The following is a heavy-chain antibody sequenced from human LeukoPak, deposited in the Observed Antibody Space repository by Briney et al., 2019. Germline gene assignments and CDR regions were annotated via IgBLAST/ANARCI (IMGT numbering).Heavy chain of an antibody. CDR2: IYYSGTT. CDR3: ARIDAVAATPTSFDY. V-gene: IGHV4-59*01. CDR1: GGSISIFY. D-gene: IGHD6-19*01. J-gene: IGHJ4*02. Sequence: SETLSLTCTVSGGSISIFYWSWIRQPPGKGLKWIGDIYYSGTTNYNPSLKSRLTISLDTSKNQFSLRLTSVTAADTAVYYCARIDAVAATPTSFDYWGLGTLVTVSS.